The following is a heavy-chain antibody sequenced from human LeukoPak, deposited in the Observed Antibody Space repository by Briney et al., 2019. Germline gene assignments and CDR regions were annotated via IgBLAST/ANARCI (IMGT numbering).Heavy chain of an antibody. Sequence: SETLSLTRTVSGGSISSGGYYWSWIRHPPGKGLEWIGYIYHSGSTYYNPSLKSRVTISVDRSKTQFSLKLSSVTAADTAVYYCARATYGSSWYADYWGQRTLVTVSS. D-gene: IGHD6-13*01. CDR1: GGSISSGGYY. CDR3: ARATYGSSWYADY. V-gene: IGHV4-30-2*01. J-gene: IGHJ4*02. CDR2: IYHSGST.